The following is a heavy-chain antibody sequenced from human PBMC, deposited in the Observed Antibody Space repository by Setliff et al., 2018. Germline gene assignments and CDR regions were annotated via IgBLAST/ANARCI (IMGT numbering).Heavy chain of an antibody. J-gene: IGHJ4*02. Sequence: VSGGSVGNSHYYWNWIRQPAGKGLEWIGRIYTTWSTNYNPSLKSRVTISLDTSKSQFFLKLDAVTAADTAVYYCARDRYYGSGSYYNYFDKWGQGSLVTVSS. V-gene: IGHV4-61*02. CDR1: GGSVGNSHYY. CDR3: ARDRYYGSGSYYNYFDK. D-gene: IGHD3-10*01. CDR2: IYTTWST.